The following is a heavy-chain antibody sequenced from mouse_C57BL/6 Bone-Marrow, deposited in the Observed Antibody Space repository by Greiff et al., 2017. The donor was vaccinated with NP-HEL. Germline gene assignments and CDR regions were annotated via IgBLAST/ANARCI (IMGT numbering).Heavy chain of an antibody. Sequence: VQLQQPGAELVRPGSSVKLSCKASGYTFTSYWMDWVKQRPGQGLEWIGNIYPSDSETHYNQKFKDKATLTVDKSSSTAYMQLSSLTSEDSAVSYCARRRAEITTVVECYAMDYWGQGTSVTVSS. J-gene: IGHJ4*01. D-gene: IGHD1-1*01. CDR3: ARRRAEITTVVECYAMDY. CDR1: GYTFTSYW. V-gene: IGHV1-61*01. CDR2: IYPSDSET.